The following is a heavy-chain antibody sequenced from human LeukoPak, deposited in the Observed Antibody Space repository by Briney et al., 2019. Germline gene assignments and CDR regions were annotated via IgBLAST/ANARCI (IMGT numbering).Heavy chain of an antibody. J-gene: IGHJ4*02. D-gene: IGHD5-24*01. V-gene: IGHV3-23*01. CDR2: IRTDGVTT. CDR1: GGSISSSN. Sequence: ETLSLTCAVSGGSISSSNWWSWVRQAPGKGLEWVSGIRTDGVTTYYADSVKGRFIISRDNSKNTVYLQMNSLSAEDAAVYYCVKDDGWVQYANWGQGTLVTVSS. CDR3: VKDDGWVQYAN.